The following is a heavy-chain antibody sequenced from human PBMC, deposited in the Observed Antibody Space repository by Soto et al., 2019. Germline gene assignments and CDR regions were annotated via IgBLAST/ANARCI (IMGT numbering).Heavy chain of an antibody. CDR1: GFAFSNYW. D-gene: IGHD3-10*01. J-gene: IGHJ4*02. V-gene: IGHV3-74*01. Sequence: EVQLVESGGGLVHPGESLRLSCAASGFAFSNYWMHWVRQAPGEGLVWVSRIKGDGSSRDYADSVKGRFTVSRDNAENTVYLQMNSLRAEDSATYYCARGGLYAYYNDIWGQGTLVTVSS. CDR3: ARGGLYAYYNDI. CDR2: IKGDGSSR.